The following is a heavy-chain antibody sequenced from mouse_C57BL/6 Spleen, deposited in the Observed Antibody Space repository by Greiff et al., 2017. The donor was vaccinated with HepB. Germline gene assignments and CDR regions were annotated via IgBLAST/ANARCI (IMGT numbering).Heavy chain of an antibody. Sequence: EVQLQQSGPELVKPGASVKISCKASGYSFTGYYMNWVKQSPEKSLEWIGEINPSTGGTTYNQKFKAKATLTVDKSSSTAYMQLKSLTSEDSAVYYCARSSITTVVYFDYWGQGTTLTVSS. CDR2: INPSTGGT. V-gene: IGHV1-42*01. D-gene: IGHD1-1*01. CDR3: ARSSITTVVYFDY. J-gene: IGHJ2*01. CDR1: GYSFTGYY.